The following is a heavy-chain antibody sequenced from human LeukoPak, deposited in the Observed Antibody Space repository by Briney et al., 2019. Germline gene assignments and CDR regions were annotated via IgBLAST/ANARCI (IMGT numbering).Heavy chain of an antibody. CDR2: IKQDGSEK. V-gene: IGHV3-7*01. D-gene: IGHD6-19*01. CDR1: GFTFSSYW. J-gene: IGHJ4*02. Sequence: GSLRLSCAASGFTFSSYWMSWVRQAPGKGLEWVANIKQDGSEKYYVDSVKGRFTISRDNAKNSLYLQMNSLRAEDTAVYYCARGLPPAMADPPLDYWGQGTLVTVSS. CDR3: ARGLPPAMADPPLDY.